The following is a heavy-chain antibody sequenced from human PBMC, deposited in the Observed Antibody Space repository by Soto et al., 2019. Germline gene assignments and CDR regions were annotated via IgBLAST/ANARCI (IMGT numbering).Heavy chain of an antibody. CDR1: GGSISSGGYY. CDR2: IYYSGST. D-gene: IGHD3-10*01. CDR3: ASDSGFGIAPHYFDY. V-gene: IGHV4-31*03. Sequence: PSETLSLTCTVSGGSISSGGYYWSWIRQHPGKGLEWIGYIYYSGSTYYNPSLKSRVTISVDTSKNQFSLKLSSVTAADTAVYYCASDSGFGIAPHYFDYWGQGTLVTVSS. J-gene: IGHJ4*02.